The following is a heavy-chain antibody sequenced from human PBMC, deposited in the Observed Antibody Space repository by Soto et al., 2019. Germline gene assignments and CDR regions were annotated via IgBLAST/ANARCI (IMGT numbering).Heavy chain of an antibody. CDR3: ACNCGSYIAYYGMGV. Sequence: QVQLVQSGAEVKKPGSSVKVSCKASGGTFSSYTISWVRQAPGQGLEWMGRIIPILGIANYAQKFQGRVTITADKSTCTAYMELSSLRPEDTAVYYGACNCGSYIAYYGMGVWGQGTTVTVSS. J-gene: IGHJ6*02. V-gene: IGHV1-69*02. CDR2: IIPILGIA. D-gene: IGHD1-26*01. CDR1: GGTFSSYT.